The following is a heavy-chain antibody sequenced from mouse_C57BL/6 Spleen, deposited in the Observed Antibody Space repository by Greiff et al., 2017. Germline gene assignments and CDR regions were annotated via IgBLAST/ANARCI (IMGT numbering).Heavy chain of an antibody. V-gene: IGHV5-17*01. D-gene: IGHD2-3*01. CDR1: GFTFSDYE. Sequence: EVKLVESRGGLVKPGGSLKLSCAASGFTFSDYEMHWVSQAPEKGLDWVAYISSGCRTTSDANTVTGRFTISRDNAKNTLFQQMTSRRSEDTAMYYCAKNSIYDSYSIAYWGQGTLVTVAA. CDR3: AKNSIYDSYSIAY. CDR2: ISSGCRTT. J-gene: IGHJ3*01.